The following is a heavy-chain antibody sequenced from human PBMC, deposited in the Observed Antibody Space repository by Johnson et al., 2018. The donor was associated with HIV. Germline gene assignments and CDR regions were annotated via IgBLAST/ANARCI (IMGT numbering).Heavy chain of an antibody. D-gene: IGHD6-13*01. Sequence: QVQLVESGGGVVQPGRSLRLSCAASGFTFSSYAMHWVRQAPGKGLEWVAVISYDGSNKYYADYVKGRFTISRDNSKNTLYLQMNSLRAEDTAVYYCALLRGAAGDDALDIWGQGTMVTVSS. J-gene: IGHJ3*02. CDR1: GFTFSSYA. CDR3: ALLRGAAGDDALDI. V-gene: IGHV3-30*04. CDR2: ISYDGSNK.